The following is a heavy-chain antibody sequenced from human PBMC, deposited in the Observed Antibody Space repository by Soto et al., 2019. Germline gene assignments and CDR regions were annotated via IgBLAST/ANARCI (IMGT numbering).Heavy chain of an antibody. J-gene: IGHJ6*02. CDR3: GKEAYGGNFYYYYGMDV. CDR1: GGTFTTYT. D-gene: IGHD2-21*02. CDR2: IIPILGIA. Sequence: GASVKVSCKASGGTFTTYTINWVRQAPGQGLEWMGRIIPILGIANYAQKFQGRVTISADKSTSTAYMELSSLRSEDTAVYYCGKEAYGGNFYYYYGMDVWGQGTTVTSP. V-gene: IGHV1-69*04.